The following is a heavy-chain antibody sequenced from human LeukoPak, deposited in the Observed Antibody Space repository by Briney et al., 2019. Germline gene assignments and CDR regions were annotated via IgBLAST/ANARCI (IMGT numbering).Heavy chain of an antibody. V-gene: IGHV4-30-2*06. J-gene: IGHJ4*02. CDR1: GGSISSGGYS. Sequence: PSETLSLTCAVSGGSISSGGYSWSWIRQSPGKGLEWIGYIYPSGNTFYNPSPKSRVTISVDRSKSQFSLRLSSVTAADTAVYYCARAKYLAASYYFDYWGQGTLVTVSS. D-gene: IGHD6-13*01. CDR2: IYPSGNT. CDR3: ARAKYLAASYYFDY.